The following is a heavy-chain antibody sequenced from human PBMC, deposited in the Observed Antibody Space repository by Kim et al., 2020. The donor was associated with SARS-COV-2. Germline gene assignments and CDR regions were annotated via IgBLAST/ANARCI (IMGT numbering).Heavy chain of an antibody. D-gene: IGHD5-12*01. CDR3: AHRVEMATMEIGEDWFDP. V-gene: IGHV2-5*02. Sequence: SGPTLVKPTQTLTLTCTFSGFSLSTSGVGVGWIRQPPGKALEWLALIYWDDDKRYSPSLKSRLTITKDTSKNQVVLTMTNMDPVDTATYYCAHRVEMATMEIGEDWFDPWGQGTLVTVSS. CDR1: GFSLSTSGVG. CDR2: IYWDDDK. J-gene: IGHJ5*02.